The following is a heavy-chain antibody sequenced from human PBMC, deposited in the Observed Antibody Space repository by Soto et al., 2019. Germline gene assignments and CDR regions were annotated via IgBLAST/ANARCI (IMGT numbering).Heavy chain of an antibody. CDR2: IWFDGSNK. Sequence: GALRLSCAASGFTFSGYGMHWVRQAPGKGLEWVAVIWFDGSNKYYADSVEGRFTISRDTSKNTVYLQMNSLRAEDTAVYYCARDSAPSYYDTSGYATPYFDYWRQGA. CDR1: GFTFSGYG. J-gene: IGHJ4*02. D-gene: IGHD3-22*01. V-gene: IGHV3-33*01. CDR3: ARDSAPSYYDTSGYATPYFDY.